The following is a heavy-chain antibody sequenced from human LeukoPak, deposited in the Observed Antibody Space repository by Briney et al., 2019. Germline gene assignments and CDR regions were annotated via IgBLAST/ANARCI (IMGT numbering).Heavy chain of an antibody. D-gene: IGHD2-8*01. J-gene: IGHJ4*02. Sequence: GGSLRLSCAASGFTFSTYALHWVRQVPGKGLEYVSAISSIGGTTYYANSVKGGFTISRDNSKNTLYLQMGSLKPEDTAVYYCARVGVNTAFDYWGQGTLVTVSS. CDR3: ARVGVNTAFDY. V-gene: IGHV3-64*01. CDR1: GFTFSTYA. CDR2: ISSIGGTT.